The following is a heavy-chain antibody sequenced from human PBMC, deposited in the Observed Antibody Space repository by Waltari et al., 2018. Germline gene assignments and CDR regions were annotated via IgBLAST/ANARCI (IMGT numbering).Heavy chain of an antibody. CDR3: ARSPYGDFDY. CDR1: GYTFTGYY. D-gene: IGHD4-17*01. CDR2: MNPNSGNT. Sequence: QVQLVQSGAEVKKPGASVKVSCKASGYTFTGYYMHWVRQAPGQGLEWMGWMNPNSGNTGYAQKFQGRVTMTRNTSISTAYMELSSLRSEDTAVYYCARSPYGDFDYWGQGTLVTVSS. V-gene: IGHV1-8*02. J-gene: IGHJ4*02.